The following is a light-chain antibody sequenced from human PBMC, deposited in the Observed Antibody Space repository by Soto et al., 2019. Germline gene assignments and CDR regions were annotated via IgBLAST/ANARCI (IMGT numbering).Light chain of an antibody. CDR1: QSVRKY. J-gene: IGKJ1*01. CDR2: DAS. V-gene: IGKV3D-15*01. CDR3: QQYNNWPPT. Sequence: EVVLTQSPATLSLSPGERVTLSCRASQSVRKYLGWYQQKPGQAPRLLIYDASTRDTGIPARFSGSGSGTEFTLTISSLQSEGFAVYYCQQYNNWPPTFGQGTKVDIK.